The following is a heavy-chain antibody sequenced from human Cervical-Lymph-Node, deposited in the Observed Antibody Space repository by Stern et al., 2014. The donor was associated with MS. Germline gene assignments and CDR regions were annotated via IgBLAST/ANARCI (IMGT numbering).Heavy chain of an antibody. CDR2: IYHSGST. J-gene: IGHJ5*01. D-gene: IGHD2-2*01. CDR3: ARKGAIVPAAIENWFDS. CDR1: GGSISSGGYF. V-gene: IGHV4-31*03. Sequence: QVQLQESGPGLVKPSQTLSLTCTVSGGSISSGGYFWSWIRQHPGKGLEWIGYIYHSGSTYYNPSLKSRVTISVDNSKNHFSLALTSVTAADTAVYYCARKGAIVPAAIENWFDSWGQGTLVTVSS.